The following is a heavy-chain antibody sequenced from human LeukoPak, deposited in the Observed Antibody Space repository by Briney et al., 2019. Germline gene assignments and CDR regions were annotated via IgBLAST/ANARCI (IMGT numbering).Heavy chain of an antibody. CDR1: GFKFDDYA. CDR3: VKGGSSGWAPLRY. J-gene: IGHJ4*02. Sequence: GGSLRLSCSPSGFKFDDYAMHWVRQAPGKGLEWVSFISGDGVSTYYLDSVKGRFTISRDNSIRSLYLQVNSLRNEDTAVYYCVKGGSSGWAPLRYWGQGTLVTVSS. D-gene: IGHD6-19*01. V-gene: IGHV3-43*02. CDR2: ISGDGVST.